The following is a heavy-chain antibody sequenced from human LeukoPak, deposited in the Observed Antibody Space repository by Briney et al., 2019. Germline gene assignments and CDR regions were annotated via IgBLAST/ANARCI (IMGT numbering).Heavy chain of an antibody. D-gene: IGHD4-23*01. CDR2: ISSSSSYI. CDR3: ARGGTTVVTPSLFDY. J-gene: IGHJ4*02. V-gene: IGHV3-21*01. Sequence: PGGSLRLSCAASGFTFSSYSMNWVRQAPGKGLEWVSSISSSSSYIYYADSVKGRFTISRDNAKNSPYLQMNSLRAEDTAVYYCARGGTTVVTPSLFDYWGQGTLVTVSS. CDR1: GFTFSSYS.